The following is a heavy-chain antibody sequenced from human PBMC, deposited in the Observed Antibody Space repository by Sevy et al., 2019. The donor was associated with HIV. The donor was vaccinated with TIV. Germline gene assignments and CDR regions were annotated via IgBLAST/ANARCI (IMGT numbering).Heavy chain of an antibody. J-gene: IGHJ1*01. Sequence: ASVKVSCKASGYPFTNYHITWVRQAPGQGLEWMGWITAYNGNTNYAQRLQGRVTMTTDTSTSTAYMELRSLRSDDTAVYYCARAPSGSQGPGQYFHHWGQGTLVTVSS. V-gene: IGHV1-18*01. CDR1: GYPFTNYH. CDR3: ARAPSGSQGPGQYFHH. D-gene: IGHD1-26*01. CDR2: ITAYNGNT.